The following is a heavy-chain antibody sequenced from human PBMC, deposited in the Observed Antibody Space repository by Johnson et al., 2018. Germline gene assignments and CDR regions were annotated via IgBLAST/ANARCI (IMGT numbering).Heavy chain of an antibody. CDR2: ISDDGSNK. Sequence: QVQLVQSGGGVVQPGRSLRLSCAASGFTFSSYGMHWVRQAPGKGLEWVAVISDDGSNKYYADSVKGRFTISRDNSKNTLYLQMNSLRAEDTAVYYCAKDGPSIAPLQHWGQGTLVTVSP. J-gene: IGHJ1*01. V-gene: IGHV3-30*18. D-gene: IGHD6-6*01. CDR3: AKDGPSIAPLQH. CDR1: GFTFSSYG.